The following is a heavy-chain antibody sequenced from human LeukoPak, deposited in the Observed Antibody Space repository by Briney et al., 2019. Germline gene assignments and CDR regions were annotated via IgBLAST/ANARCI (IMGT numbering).Heavy chain of an antibody. J-gene: IGHJ4*02. Sequence: ASVKVSCKASGGTFSSYAISWVRQAPGQGLEWMGWINPNSGGTNYAQKFQGRVTMTRDTSISTAYMELSRLRSDDTAVYYCATQLYSSSPRDHYFDYWGQGTLVTVSS. CDR1: GGTFSSYA. V-gene: IGHV1-2*02. CDR2: INPNSGGT. CDR3: ATQLYSSSPRDHYFDY. D-gene: IGHD6-6*01.